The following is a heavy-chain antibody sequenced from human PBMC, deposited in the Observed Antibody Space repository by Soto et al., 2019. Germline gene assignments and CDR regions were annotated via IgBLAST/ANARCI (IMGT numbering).Heavy chain of an antibody. J-gene: IGHJ6*02. Sequence: ASVKVSCKASGYTFSAYFITWVRQAPGQGLEWMGRISAYDGNTNYAHMLQDRVTMTTDRSTTTAYMELRNLRSDDTALYYCARHNYYSGLDVWGQGTPVTVSS. CDR2: ISAYDGNT. V-gene: IGHV1-18*01. CDR3: ARHNYYSGLDV. CDR1: GYTFSAYF.